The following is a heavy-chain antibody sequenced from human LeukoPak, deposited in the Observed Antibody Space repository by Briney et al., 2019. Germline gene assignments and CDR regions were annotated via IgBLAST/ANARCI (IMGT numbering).Heavy chain of an antibody. J-gene: IGHJ4*02. CDR3: AKEPNSYNDSSCYYDY. D-gene: IGHD3-22*01. CDR1: GFTLSSYG. V-gene: IGHV3-23*01. CDR2: ISGSGGST. Sequence: GGSLRPSCAASGFTLSSYGMSWGRQAPGKGLEWVSAISGSGGSTYYADSVKGRFTISRDNSKNTLYLQMNSQRAEDTAVYYCAKEPNSYNDSSCYYDYWGQGTLVTVSS.